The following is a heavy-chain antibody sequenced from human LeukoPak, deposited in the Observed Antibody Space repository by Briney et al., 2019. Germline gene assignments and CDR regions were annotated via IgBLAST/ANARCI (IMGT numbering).Heavy chain of an antibody. CDR2: IDPEDGET. CDR3: ATDPWFNRDAFDI. Sequence: ASVKVSCKVSGYTLTELSMHWVRQAPGKGLEWMGGIDPEDGETIYAQKFQGRVTMTEDTSTDTAYMELSSLRSEDTAVYYCATDPWFNRDAFDIWGQGTMVTVSS. V-gene: IGHV1-24*01. J-gene: IGHJ3*02. CDR1: GYTLTELS. D-gene: IGHD3-10*01.